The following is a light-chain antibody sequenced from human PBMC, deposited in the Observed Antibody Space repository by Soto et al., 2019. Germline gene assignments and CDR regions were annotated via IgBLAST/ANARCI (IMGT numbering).Light chain of an antibody. CDR3: HQYYSAPYT. CDR1: QSVFYSSNNKNS. Sequence: DIVMTQSPDSLAVSLGERATINCKSSQSVFYSSNNKNSLAWYRQKPGQPPELLIYSASTRGFGVPDRFSGSGSGADFTLTISSLQAEDVAVYYCHQYYSAPYTFGQGTKLEIK. J-gene: IGKJ2*01. V-gene: IGKV4-1*01. CDR2: SAS.